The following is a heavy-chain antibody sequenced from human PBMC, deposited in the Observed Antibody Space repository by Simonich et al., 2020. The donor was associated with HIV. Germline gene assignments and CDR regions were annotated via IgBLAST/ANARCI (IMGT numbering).Heavy chain of an antibody. CDR1: FGSISGYY. D-gene: IGHD1-26*01. J-gene: IGHJ4*02. V-gene: IGHV4-59*08. CDR2: IHYRGST. Sequence: QVQLQESGPGLLKPSETLSLTCTVSFGSISGYYWNWIRQSPGKGLEWIGYIHYRGSTNYHPSLKSRVTMSVDTSKNQFSLKLNSVTAADTAVYYCARRRLGGTIDYWGQGTLVTVSS. CDR3: ARRRLGGTIDY.